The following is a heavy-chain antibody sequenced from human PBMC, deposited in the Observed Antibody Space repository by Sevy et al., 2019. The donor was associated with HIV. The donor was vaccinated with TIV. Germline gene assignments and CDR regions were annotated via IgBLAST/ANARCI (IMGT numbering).Heavy chain of an antibody. D-gene: IGHD6-6*01. Sequence: GGSLRLSCAASGFTFSGSAMHWVRQASGKGLEWVGRIRRKANSYATAYAASVKGRFTISRDDSKNTVYLQMNSLKTDDTAVYYCTRQPPSNSSSSSWFDPWGQGTLVTVSS. CDR2: IRRKANSYAT. CDR1: GFTFSGSA. V-gene: IGHV3-73*01. J-gene: IGHJ5*02. CDR3: TRQPPSNSSSSSWFDP.